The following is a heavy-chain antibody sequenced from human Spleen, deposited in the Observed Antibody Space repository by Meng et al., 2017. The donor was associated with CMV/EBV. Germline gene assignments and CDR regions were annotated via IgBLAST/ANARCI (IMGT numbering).Heavy chain of an antibody. J-gene: IGHJ4*02. V-gene: IGHV1-18*01. CDR3: ARDGGRIDY. D-gene: IGHD3-16*01. CDR2: VSVYNSDT. CDR1: GYNVSSFG. Sequence: VSWKAYGYNVSSFGISWVRQANGQGLEWMEWVSVYNSDTNYAQKFQDRVTMTTDTSTSTAHMRLRSLRSEDTDIYYCARDGGRIDYWSQGPLVTVSS.